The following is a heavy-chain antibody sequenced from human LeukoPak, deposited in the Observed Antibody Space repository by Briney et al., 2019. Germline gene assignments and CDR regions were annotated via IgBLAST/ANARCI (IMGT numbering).Heavy chain of an antibody. CDR3: ARVGTDCSSTSCYAFDI. CDR2: IYYSGST. V-gene: IGHV4-30-4*08. D-gene: IGHD2-2*01. CDR1: GGSISSGDYY. Sequence: PSETLSLTCTVSGGSISSGDYYWSWIRQPPGKGLEWIGYIYYSGSTYYNPSLKSRVTISVDTSKNQFSLKLSSVTAADTAVYYCARVGTDCSSTSCYAFDIWGQGTMVTVSS. J-gene: IGHJ3*02.